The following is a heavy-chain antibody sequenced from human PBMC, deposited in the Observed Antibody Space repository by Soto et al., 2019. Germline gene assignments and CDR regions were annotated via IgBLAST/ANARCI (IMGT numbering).Heavy chain of an antibody. CDR3: ARDFSPIQRGP. CDR1: GFTFSSYS. Sequence: PGGSLRLSCAASGFTFSSYSMNWVRQAPGKGLKWVSSISSSSSNIYYADSVKGRFTISRDNAKNSLYLQMNSLRAEDTAVYYCARDFSPIQRGPWGQGTPVTVS. J-gene: IGHJ5*02. D-gene: IGHD6-25*01. CDR2: ISSSSSNI. V-gene: IGHV3-21*01.